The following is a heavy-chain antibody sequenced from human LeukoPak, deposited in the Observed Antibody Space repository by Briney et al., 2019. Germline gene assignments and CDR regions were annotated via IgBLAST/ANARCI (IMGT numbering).Heavy chain of an antibody. CDR2: ISSSGSTI. CDR1: GFTFSSYE. D-gene: IGHD6-25*01. J-gene: IGHJ6*04. Sequence: GGSLRLSCAASGFTFSSYEMNWVRQAPGKGLEWVSYISSSGSTIYYADSVKGRFTISRDNAKNSLYLQMNSLRGEDTAVYYCARDGTPIYSSGWVYMGVWGKGTTVTISS. CDR3: ARDGTPIYSSGWVYMGV. V-gene: IGHV3-48*03.